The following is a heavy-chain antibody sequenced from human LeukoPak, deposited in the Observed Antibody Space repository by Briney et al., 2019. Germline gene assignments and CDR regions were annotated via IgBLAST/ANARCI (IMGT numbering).Heavy chain of an antibody. D-gene: IGHD3-16*01. V-gene: IGHV3-21*01. CDR2: ISSSSSYI. CDR3: ARGDDYVWGSYGDWFDP. Sequence: GGSLRLSCAASGFTFSCYSMNWVRQAPGKGLEWVSSISSSSSYIYYADSVKGRFTISRDNAKNSLYLQMNSLRAEDTAVYYCARGDDYVWGSYGDWFDPWGQGTLVTVSS. CDR1: GFTFSCYS. J-gene: IGHJ5*02.